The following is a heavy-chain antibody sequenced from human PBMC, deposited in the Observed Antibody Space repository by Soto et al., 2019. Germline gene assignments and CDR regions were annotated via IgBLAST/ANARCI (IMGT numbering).Heavy chain of an antibody. D-gene: IGHD1-20*01. V-gene: IGHV3-23*01. CDR1: GFTFNIDA. J-gene: IGHJ4*02. CDR3: ATVHNTSRSFDY. CDR2: TGATGRTT. Sequence: GESLKISCAASGFTFNIDAMTLVVQAPGKGLEWVSTTGATGRTTYYSDSVKGRFTVSRDNAKNTLDLQMSNLRAEDTAVYYCATVHNTSRSFDYWGQGTLVTVSS.